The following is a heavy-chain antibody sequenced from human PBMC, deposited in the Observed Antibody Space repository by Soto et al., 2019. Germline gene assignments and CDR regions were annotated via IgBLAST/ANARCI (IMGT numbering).Heavy chain of an antibody. J-gene: IGHJ3*02. V-gene: IGHV3-66*01. Sequence: PGGSLRLSCAASGFTVSNSYMSWVRQAPGRRLEWVSAIYDGGATYYADSVKGRFTISRDKSKNTLYLQMNSLRVEDTAVYYCARGQGWELPLGAFDIWGQGTMVTVSS. CDR3: ARGQGWELPLGAFDI. D-gene: IGHD1-26*01. CDR2: IYDGGAT. CDR1: GFTVSNSY.